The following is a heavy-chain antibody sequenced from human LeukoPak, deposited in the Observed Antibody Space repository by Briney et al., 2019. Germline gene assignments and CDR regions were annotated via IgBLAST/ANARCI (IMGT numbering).Heavy chain of an antibody. J-gene: IGHJ4*02. D-gene: IGHD6-13*01. Sequence: ASVKVSCKASGYTFISYDFSWVRQAPGQGLEWMGWISAYNGNTNYAQKLQGRVTMTTDTSTSTAYMELRGLRSDDTAVYYCARVRSPAAGTRFDYWGQGTLVTVSS. V-gene: IGHV1-18*01. CDR3: ARVRSPAAGTRFDY. CDR2: ISAYNGNT. CDR1: GYTFISYD.